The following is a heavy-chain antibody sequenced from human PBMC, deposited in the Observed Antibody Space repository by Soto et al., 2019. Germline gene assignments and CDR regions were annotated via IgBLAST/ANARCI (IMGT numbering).Heavy chain of an antibody. D-gene: IGHD3-22*01. J-gene: IGHJ6*02. CDR2: VYHSGAT. V-gene: IGHV4-4*02. Sequence: QVQLQESGPGLVRPSGTLSLTCAVSGDSIIGTGWWSWVRQSPGKGLDWIGEVYHSGATIYNPSLKSRVTISVDTSRNQFSLNLGSVTAADTAVYYCVRNGYYSLDVWGQGTTVTVSS. CDR1: GDSIIGTGW. CDR3: VRNGYYSLDV.